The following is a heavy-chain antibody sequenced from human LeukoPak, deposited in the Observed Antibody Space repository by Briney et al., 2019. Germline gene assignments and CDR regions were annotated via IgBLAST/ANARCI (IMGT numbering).Heavy chain of an antibody. CDR2: ISSSGSTK. V-gene: IGHV3-48*03. Sequence: GGSLRLSCAASGFTFSSYEMNWVRQAPGKGLEWVSYISSSGSTKYYADSVKGRFTISRDNAKNSLTLQMNSLRAEDTAVYYCARDLKYYDSSGFDYWGQGTLVTVSS. CDR1: GFTFSSYE. CDR3: ARDLKYYDSSGFDY. J-gene: IGHJ4*02. D-gene: IGHD3-22*01.